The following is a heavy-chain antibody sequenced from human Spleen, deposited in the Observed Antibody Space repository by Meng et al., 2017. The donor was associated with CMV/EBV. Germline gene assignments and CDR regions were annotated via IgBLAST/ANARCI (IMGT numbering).Heavy chain of an antibody. Sequence: SLTCGVYVGSFSGYYWTWIRQPPGKGLEWIGEINHGVVTHYNSSLNSRVTISLDTSKKRFSLRLTSVTAADTAVYYCASEPVGWYFDLWGRGTLVTVSS. CDR1: VGSFSGYY. J-gene: IGHJ2*01. CDR3: ASEPVGWYFDL. CDR2: INHGVVT. V-gene: IGHV4-34*01. D-gene: IGHD1-14*01.